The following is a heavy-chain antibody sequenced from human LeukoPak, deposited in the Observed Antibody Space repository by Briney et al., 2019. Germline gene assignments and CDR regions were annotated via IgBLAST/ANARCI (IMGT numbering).Heavy chain of an antibody. V-gene: IGHV1-69*13. CDR1: GYTFTSYG. CDR3: ARDDCSSTSCYPPRYYYMDV. J-gene: IGHJ6*03. D-gene: IGHD2-2*01. Sequence: SVKVSCKASGYTFTSYGISWVRQAPGQGLEWMGGIIPIFGTANYAQKFQGRVTITADESTSTAYMGLSSLRSEDTAVYYCARDDCSSTSCYPPRYYYMDVWGKGTTVTVSS. CDR2: IIPIFGTA.